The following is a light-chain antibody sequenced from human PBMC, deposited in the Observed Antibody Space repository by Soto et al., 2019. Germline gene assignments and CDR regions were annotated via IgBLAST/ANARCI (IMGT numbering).Light chain of an antibody. J-gene: IGKJ5*01. V-gene: IGKV3-15*01. CDR1: QSVSSN. CDR2: GTS. CDR3: QQYNNWPPIT. Sequence: EMGMAQSRATLSVSTGERATLSCRASQSVSSNLAWYQQKPGQAPRLLIYGTSTRATGIPARFSGSGSGTEFTLTISSLQSEDFAVYYCQQYNNWPPITFGQGTRLEIK.